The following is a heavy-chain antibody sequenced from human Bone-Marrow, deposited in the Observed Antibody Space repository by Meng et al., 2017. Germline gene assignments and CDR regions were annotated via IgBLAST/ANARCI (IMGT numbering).Heavy chain of an antibody. CDR1: GDSISSGGYS. J-gene: IGHJ4*02. D-gene: IGHD6-6*01. V-gene: IGHV4-30-2*01. Sequence: QLQLQESGSGPLKPSQTLSLTCAVSGDSISSGGYSWSWIRQPPGKGLEWIGYIYHSGSTYFNPSLKSRVTVSVDRSKNQFSLNLSSVTAADTAVYYCARCSSSSLAFDFWGQGTLVTVSS. CDR2: IYHSGST. CDR3: ARCSSSSLAFDF.